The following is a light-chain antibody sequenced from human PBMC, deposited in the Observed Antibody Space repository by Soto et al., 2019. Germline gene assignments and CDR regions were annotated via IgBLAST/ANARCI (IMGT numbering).Light chain of an antibody. Sequence: QFALTQPPSASGSPGQSVTISCTGTSSDVGGYNYVSWYQQHPGKAPKLMIYEVSKRPSGVPDRLSGSKSGNTASLTVSGLQVEDEADYYCASYTGSDTLVFGGGTQLTVL. J-gene: IGLJ2*01. CDR2: EVS. CDR3: ASYTGSDTLV. V-gene: IGLV2-8*01. CDR1: SSDVGGYNY.